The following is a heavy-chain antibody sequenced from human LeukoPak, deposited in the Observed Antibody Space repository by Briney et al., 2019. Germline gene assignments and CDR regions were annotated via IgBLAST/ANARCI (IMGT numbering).Heavy chain of an antibody. Sequence: SETLSLTCTVSGGSLSSYYWTWIRQPPGKGLEWIGYIYYGGSTNYNPSLKSRVTISVDTSKNQFSLKLSSVTVADTAVYYCARGLKFYDILTAYYTFPYFDYWGQGALVTVSS. CDR2: IYYGGST. CDR3: ARGLKFYDILTAYYTFPYFDY. CDR1: GGSLSSYY. J-gene: IGHJ4*02. D-gene: IGHD3-9*01. V-gene: IGHV4-59*01.